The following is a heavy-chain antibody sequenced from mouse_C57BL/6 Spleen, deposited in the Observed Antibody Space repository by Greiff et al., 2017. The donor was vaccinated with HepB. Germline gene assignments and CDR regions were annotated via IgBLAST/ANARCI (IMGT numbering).Heavy chain of an antibody. D-gene: IGHD1-1*01. Sequence: VQLQQSGPELVKPGASVKLSCKASGYTFTSYDLNWVKQRPGQGLEWIGWIYPRDGSNKYNEKFKGKATLTVDTSSSTAYMELHSLTSEDSAVYFCARRYDYFDYWGQGTTLTVSS. V-gene: IGHV1-85*01. CDR2: IYPRDGSN. CDR1: GYTFTSYD. J-gene: IGHJ2*01. CDR3: ARRYDYFDY.